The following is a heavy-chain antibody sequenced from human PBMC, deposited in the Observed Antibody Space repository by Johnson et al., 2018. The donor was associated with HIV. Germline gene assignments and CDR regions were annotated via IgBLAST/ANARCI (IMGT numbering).Heavy chain of an antibody. D-gene: IGHD4-17*01. CDR2: IRYAGSNK. V-gene: IGHV3-30*02. CDR3: ALTDYGDYPQRVPDAFDI. Sequence: QVPLVESAGGVVQPGGSLRLSCAASGFTFSSYGMHWVRQAPGKGLEWVAFIRYAGSNKYYADSVKGRFTISRDNSKNTLYLQMNSLRAEDTAVYYCALTDYGDYPQRVPDAFDIWGQGTMVTVSS. CDR1: GFTFSSYG. J-gene: IGHJ3*02.